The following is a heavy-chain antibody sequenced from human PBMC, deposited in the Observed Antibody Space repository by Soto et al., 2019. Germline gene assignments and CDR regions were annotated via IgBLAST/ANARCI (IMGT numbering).Heavy chain of an antibody. CDR1: GFTFSSYA. CDR2: ISGSGGST. Sequence: GGSLRLSCAASGFTFSSYAMSWVRQAPGKGLEWVSAISGSGGSTYYADSVKGRFTISRDNSKNTLYLQMNSLRAEDTAVYYCAKDVGDNEYSSSCDAFDIWGQGTMVTVSS. CDR3: AKDVGDNEYSSSCDAFDI. V-gene: IGHV3-23*01. D-gene: IGHD6-6*01. J-gene: IGHJ3*02.